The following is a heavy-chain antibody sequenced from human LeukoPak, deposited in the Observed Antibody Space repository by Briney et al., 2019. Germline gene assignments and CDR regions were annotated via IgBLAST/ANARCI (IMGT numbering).Heavy chain of an antibody. CDR3: ARGHQLLPYYYYYYMDV. J-gene: IGHJ6*03. CDR2: IYYSGST. D-gene: IGHD2-2*01. Sequence: SEALSLTCTVSGGSISSYYWGWIRQPPGKGLEWIGSIYYSGSTYYNPSLKSRVTISVDTSKNQFSLKLSSVTAADTAVYYCARGHQLLPYYYYYYMDVWGKGTTVTISS. V-gene: IGHV4-39*07. CDR1: GGSISSYY.